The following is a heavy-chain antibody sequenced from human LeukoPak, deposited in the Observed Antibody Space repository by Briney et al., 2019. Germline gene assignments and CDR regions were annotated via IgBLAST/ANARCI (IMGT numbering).Heavy chain of an antibody. CDR2: ISSSGSTI. V-gene: IGHV3-11*01. CDR1: GFTFSDSY. CDR3: ARGKYSFDY. Sequence: GGSLRLSCAASGFTFSDSYMSWIRQAPGKGLEYISYISSSGSTIYYANSVKGRFTLSRDNAKNSLSLEMNSLRAEDTAVYYCARGKYSFDYWGQGTLVTVSS. J-gene: IGHJ4*02.